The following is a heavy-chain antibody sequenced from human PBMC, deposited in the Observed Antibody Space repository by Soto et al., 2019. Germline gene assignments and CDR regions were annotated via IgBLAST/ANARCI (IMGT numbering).Heavy chain of an antibody. J-gene: IGHJ5*02. CDR1: GFTFSSYA. CDR2: ISGIGGST. CDR3: ATEQWLLMFDP. Sequence: PGGSLRLSCAASGFTFSSYAMSWVRQAPGKGLERVSAISGIGGSTYYADSVKGRFTISIDNSKNTLYLQMNSLRSVDTAVYYCATEQWLLMFDPWGQGTLVTVSS. D-gene: IGHD6-19*01. V-gene: IGHV3-23*01.